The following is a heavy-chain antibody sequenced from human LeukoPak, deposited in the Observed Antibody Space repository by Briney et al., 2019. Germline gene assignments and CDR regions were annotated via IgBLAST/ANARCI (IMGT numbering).Heavy chain of an antibody. V-gene: IGHV4-61*05. Sequence: KPSETLSLTCTVSGGSISGSSYFWGWIRQPPGKGLEWIGYIFYSGNTNYNPSLKSRVTISVDTSKNQFSLKLSSVTAADTAVYYCARVGYNSAFDIWGQGTMVTVSS. CDR1: GGSISGSSYF. CDR3: ARVGYNSAFDI. J-gene: IGHJ3*02. D-gene: IGHD5-24*01. CDR2: IFYSGNT.